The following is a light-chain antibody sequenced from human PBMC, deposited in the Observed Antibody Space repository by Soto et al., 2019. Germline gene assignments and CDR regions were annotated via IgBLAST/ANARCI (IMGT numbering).Light chain of an antibody. J-gene: IGLJ2*01. CDR1: SSNIGNNY. CDR2: DNN. V-gene: IGLV1-51*01. Sequence: QSVLTQPTSVSAAPGQKVTISCSGSSSNIGNNYVSWYQQLPGTAPKLLIYDNNTRPSWIPDRFSGSKSGTSATLGITGLQTGDEADYYCGTWDSSLSAVVFGGGTKLTVL. CDR3: GTWDSSLSAVV.